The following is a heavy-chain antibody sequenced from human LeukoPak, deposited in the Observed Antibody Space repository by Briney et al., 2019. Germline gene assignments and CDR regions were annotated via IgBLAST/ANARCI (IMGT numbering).Heavy chain of an antibody. CDR2: FDPEDGEA. D-gene: IGHD6-19*01. Sequence: GASVKVSCKGSEHTLSEISIIWVRQAPGKGLEWMGGFDPEDGEAVYAQKFQGRFTMTEDTSTDTAYMDLRSLTSEDTAVYFCAAHFGSGWYNYWGQGTLVTVSS. CDR1: EHTLSEIS. CDR3: AAHFGSGWYNY. V-gene: IGHV1-24*01. J-gene: IGHJ4*02.